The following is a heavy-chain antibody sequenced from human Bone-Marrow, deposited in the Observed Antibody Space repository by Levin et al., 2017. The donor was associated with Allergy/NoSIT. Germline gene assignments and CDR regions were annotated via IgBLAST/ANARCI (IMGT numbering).Heavy chain of an antibody. J-gene: IGHJ4*02. CDR3: ARYTSGGQQLVMGLGYFDY. CDR2: ISFDGRNE. V-gene: IGHV3-30-3*01. CDR1: GFTFSYHA. D-gene: IGHD6-13*01. Sequence: LAGGSLRLSCAASGFTFSYHAMHWVRQAPGKGLEWVAVISFDGRNENYADSVKGRFTISRDNSKHTLYLELDSLRPEDTALYYCARYTSGGQQLVMGLGYFDYWGQGTLVTVSS.